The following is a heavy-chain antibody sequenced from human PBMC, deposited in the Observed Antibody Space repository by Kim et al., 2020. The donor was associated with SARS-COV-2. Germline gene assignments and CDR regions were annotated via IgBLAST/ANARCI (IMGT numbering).Heavy chain of an antibody. D-gene: IGHD6-19*01. CDR1: GGSISSYY. Sequence: SETLSLTCTVSGGSISSYYWSWIRQPPGKGLEWIGYIYYSGSTNYNPSLKSRVTISVDTSKNQFSLKLSSVTAADTAVYYCARSERVSSGWYKDAFDIWGQGTMVTVSS. V-gene: IGHV4-59*01. CDR2: IYYSGST. J-gene: IGHJ3*02. CDR3: ARSERVSSGWYKDAFDI.